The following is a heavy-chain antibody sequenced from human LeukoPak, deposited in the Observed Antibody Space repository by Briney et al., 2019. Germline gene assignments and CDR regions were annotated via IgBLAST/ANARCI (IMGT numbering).Heavy chain of an antibody. CDR1: GFTFSAYY. Sequence: PGGSLRLSCAASGFTFSAYYMTWIRQAPREGLEWVSYISSSGYSTYYTDSVKGRFTISRDNAKNSLHLQMNSLRAEDTAVYYCARVGPAAAGSGYWYFDLWGRGTLVAVSS. V-gene: IGHV3-11*01. CDR2: ISSSGYST. CDR3: ARVGPAAAGSGYWYFDL. J-gene: IGHJ2*01. D-gene: IGHD6-13*01.